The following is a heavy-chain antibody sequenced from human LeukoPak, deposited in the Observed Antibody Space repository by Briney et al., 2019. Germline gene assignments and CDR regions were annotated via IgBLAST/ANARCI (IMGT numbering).Heavy chain of an antibody. Sequence: SETLSLTCTVSGGSISSYYWSWIRQPPGKGLEWIGYIYYSGSTNYNPSLKSRVTISVDTSKNQFSLKLSSVTAADTAVYYCARSLLPGMDIVVVPAAMEDWGQGTLVTVSS. D-gene: IGHD2-2*03. V-gene: IGHV4-59*08. J-gene: IGHJ4*02. CDR1: GGSISSYY. CDR3: ARSLLPGMDIVVVPAAMED. CDR2: IYYSGST.